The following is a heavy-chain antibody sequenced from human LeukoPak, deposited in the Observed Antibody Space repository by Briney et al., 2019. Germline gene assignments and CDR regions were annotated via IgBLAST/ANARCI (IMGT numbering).Heavy chain of an antibody. J-gene: IGHJ3*01. V-gene: IGHV3-7*01. Sequence: GGSLRLSCAASGFTFSNYWMTWVRQAPGKGLEWVANIKEDGSQKFYVDSVKGRFTISRDNAKNSLYLHMNSLRAEDTAVYYCAREKILTTYSAFDFWGQGTLVTVSS. CDR3: AREKILTTYSAFDF. D-gene: IGHD3-9*01. CDR2: IKEDGSQK. CDR1: GFTFSNYW.